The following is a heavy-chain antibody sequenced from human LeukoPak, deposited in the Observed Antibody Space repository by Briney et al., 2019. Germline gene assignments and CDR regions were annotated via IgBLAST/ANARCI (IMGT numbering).Heavy chain of an antibody. CDR2: IIPIFGTA. V-gene: IGHV1-69*06. CDR3: ARELEQPLAYDY. Sequence: SVKVSCKASGGTFSSYAISWVRQAPGQGLEWMGGIIPIFGTANYAQKFRGRVTITADKSTSTAYMELSSLRSEDTAVYYCARELEQPLAYDYWGQGTLVTVSS. D-gene: IGHD6-13*01. CDR1: GGTFSSYA. J-gene: IGHJ4*02.